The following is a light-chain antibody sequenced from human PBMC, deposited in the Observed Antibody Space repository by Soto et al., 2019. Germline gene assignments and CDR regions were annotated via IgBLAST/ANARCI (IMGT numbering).Light chain of an antibody. CDR2: EGT. J-gene: IGLJ1*01. Sequence: QSVLTQPASVSGPLGQSIVISCTGSSSDIGSYDLVSWYQQYPGKAPKVVIFEGTKRPSGVSNRFSGSKSGNTASLTISGLQTEDEADYYCCSYAGSMTYVFGAGTKLTVL. CDR1: SSDIGSYDL. CDR3: CSYAGSMTYV. V-gene: IGLV2-23*01.